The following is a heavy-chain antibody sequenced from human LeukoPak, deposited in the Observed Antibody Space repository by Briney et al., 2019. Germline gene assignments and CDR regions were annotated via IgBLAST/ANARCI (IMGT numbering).Heavy chain of an antibody. CDR1: GYSFASYW. CDR3: AKTAYSGYEFGY. V-gene: IGHV5-51*01. CDR2: IFPGDSDT. D-gene: IGHD5-12*01. Sequence: GESLKISCKASGYSFASYWIGWVRQMPRKGLEWMGIIFPGDSDTRYSPSLQGQVTISADTSISATYLQWSSLEASDTAMYYCAKTAYSGYEFGYWGQGTLVTVSS. J-gene: IGHJ4*02.